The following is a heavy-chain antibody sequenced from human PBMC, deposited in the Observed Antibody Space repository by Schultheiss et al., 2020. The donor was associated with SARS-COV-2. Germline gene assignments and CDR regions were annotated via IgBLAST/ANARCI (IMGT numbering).Heavy chain of an antibody. CDR3: ARLLGATRGLYYYYGMDV. V-gene: IGHV4-34*01. Sequence: SQTLSLTCTVSGGSFSGYYWSWIRQPPGKGLEWIGEINHSGSTNYNPSLKSRVTISVDTSKNQFSLKLSSVTAADTAVYYCARLLGATRGLYYYYGMDVWGQGTTVTVSS. D-gene: IGHD1-26*01. J-gene: IGHJ6*02. CDR2: INHSGST. CDR1: GGSFSGYY.